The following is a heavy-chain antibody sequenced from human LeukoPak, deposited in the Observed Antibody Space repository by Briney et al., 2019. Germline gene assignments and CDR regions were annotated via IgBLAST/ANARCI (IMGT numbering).Heavy chain of an antibody. J-gene: IGHJ3*02. Sequence: ASVKVSCKASGYTFTDYYMHWVRQAPGQGLEWMGWINPNSGGTNYAQKFQGRVTMTRDTSISTAYMELSRLRSDDTAVYYCARGYCTNGVCYDAFDIWGQETMVTVSS. CDR1: GYTFTDYY. V-gene: IGHV1-2*02. CDR3: ARGYCTNGVCYDAFDI. D-gene: IGHD2-8*01. CDR2: INPNSGGT.